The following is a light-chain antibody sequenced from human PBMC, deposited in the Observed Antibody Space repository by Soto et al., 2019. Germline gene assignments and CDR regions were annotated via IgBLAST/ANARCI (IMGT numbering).Light chain of an antibody. CDR2: GAS. CDR1: QSVSSK. CDR3: QQYNDWPPA. J-gene: IGKJ4*01. Sequence: VMTQSPATLSLSPGERATLSCRASQSVSSKLVWYQQKPGQAPRVLIYGASTRATGIPARFRGSGSGTEFTLTIDSLQSEDFAVYYCQQYNDWPPAFGGGTKVDIK. V-gene: IGKV3-15*01.